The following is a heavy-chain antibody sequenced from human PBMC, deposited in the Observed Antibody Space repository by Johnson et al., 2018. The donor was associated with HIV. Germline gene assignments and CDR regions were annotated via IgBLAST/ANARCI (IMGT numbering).Heavy chain of an antibody. CDR2: SSSDESNK. V-gene: IGHV3-30*04. CDR1: GFTFSSFA. D-gene: IGHD3-10*01. J-gene: IGHJ3*02. Sequence: VYLVESGGGVVQPGRSLRLSCAASGFTFSSFAMHWVRQGPGKGLEWVAVSSSDESNKYYLDSVKGRFSISRDNSRKTLYLQMSSLRAEDTAMYFCAREGYYASRGTCDIWGEGTMVTVSS. CDR3: AREGYYASRGTCDI.